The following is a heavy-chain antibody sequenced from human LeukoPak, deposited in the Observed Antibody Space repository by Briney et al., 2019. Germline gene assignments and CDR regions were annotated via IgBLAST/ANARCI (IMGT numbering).Heavy chain of an antibody. D-gene: IGHD3-10*01. CDR2: FWFDGSYT. CDR1: GFTFNNYG. J-gene: IGHJ4*02. V-gene: IGHV3-33*01. CDR3: ARGLYYGSGSPIDY. Sequence: HPGRSLRLSCAASGFTFNNYGVHWVRQAPGKGLEWVAVFWFDGSYTYYADSVKGRFTISGDNSKNTLYLQMNSLRAEDTAVYYCARGLYYGSGSPIDYWGQGTLVTVSS.